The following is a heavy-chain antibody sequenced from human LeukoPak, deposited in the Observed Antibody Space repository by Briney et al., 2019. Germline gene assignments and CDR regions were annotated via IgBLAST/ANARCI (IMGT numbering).Heavy chain of an antibody. CDR1: GITFTTYA. V-gene: IGHV3-23*01. CDR2: LCDSGDNT. J-gene: IGHJ4*02. D-gene: IGHD5-24*01. CDR3: AKGRARDGYIY. Sequence: GGSLRLSCAASGITFTTYATTWVRQAPGKGLEWVSRLCDSGDNTYYADSVKGRFTISRDNSKNTLYLQMNSLRAEDTAIYYCAKGRARDGYIYWGQGILVTVSS.